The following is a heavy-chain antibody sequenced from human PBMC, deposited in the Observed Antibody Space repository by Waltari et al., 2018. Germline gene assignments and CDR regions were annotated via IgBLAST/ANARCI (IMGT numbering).Heavy chain of an antibody. CDR2: ISGSGGST. V-gene: IGHV3-23*04. D-gene: IGHD4-17*01. CDR3: TKGATVTSATKYYYMDV. J-gene: IGHJ6*03. CDR1: GFSFDTCA. Sequence: EVQLVESGGGFIQPGGSLRLSCTASGFSFDTCAMSWVRQAPGKGLEWVSAISGSGGSTYYEDSVKGRFTISRDNSKNTLYLQMNNLSAEDTALYYCTKGATVTSATKYYYMDVWGKGTTVTVSS.